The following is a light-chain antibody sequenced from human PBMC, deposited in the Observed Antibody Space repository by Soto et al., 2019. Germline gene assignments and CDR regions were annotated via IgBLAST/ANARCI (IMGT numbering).Light chain of an antibody. CDR2: GAS. J-gene: IGKJ2*01. CDR1: QTVLTN. CDR3: QQYDSWPT. V-gene: IGKV3-15*01. Sequence: EIVMTQSPATLSVSPGERVTLSCRASQTVLTNLAWYHQKPGQAPRLLIYGASTRATGIPARFSGGGSGSEFTLTISSLQSEDFAVYFCQQYDSWPTFGQGTKVDIK.